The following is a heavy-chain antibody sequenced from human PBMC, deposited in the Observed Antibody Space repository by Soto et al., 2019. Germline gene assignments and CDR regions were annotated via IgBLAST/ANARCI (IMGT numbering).Heavy chain of an antibody. D-gene: IGHD3-10*01. CDR2: VNPILSMS. Sequence: QVQLVQSGAEVKKPGSSVKVSCKASGDTFSFYTINWVRQAPGLGLEWMGRVNPILSMSNYAQKFQGRVTLTADKSTSTAYMELRSLRSEDTAFYYCATSYGSGYRAFDYWGKGALVTVSS. CDR3: ATSYGSGYRAFDY. V-gene: IGHV1-69*02. J-gene: IGHJ4*02. CDR1: GDTFSFYT.